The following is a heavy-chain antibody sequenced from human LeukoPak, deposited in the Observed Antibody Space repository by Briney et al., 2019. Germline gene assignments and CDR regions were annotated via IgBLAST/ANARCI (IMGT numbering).Heavy chain of an antibody. D-gene: IGHD6-19*01. J-gene: IGHJ4*02. CDR1: GFSFSSYY. Sequence: PSETLSLSPTVSGFSFSSYYSSWIRQPPGKGLEWIGYIYYSGSTNYNPSLKSRVTISVDTSNNQFSLKLSSVTDADTAVYYCASAGGGWYFDYWGQGTLVTVSS. CDR3: ASAGGGWYFDY. CDR2: IYYSGST. V-gene: IGHV4-59*01.